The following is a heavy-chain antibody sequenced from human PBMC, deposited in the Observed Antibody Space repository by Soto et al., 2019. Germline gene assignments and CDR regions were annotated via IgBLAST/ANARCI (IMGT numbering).Heavy chain of an antibody. D-gene: IGHD1-26*01. Sequence: LRLSCAASGFTFSDYYMSWIRQAPGKGLEWVSYITSSGSTIYYADSVKGRFTISRDNAKNSLYLQMNSLRADDTAVYYCARDFTVGFEPAYWGQGTLVTVSS. CDR3: ARDFTVGFEPAY. CDR1: GFTFSDYY. CDR2: ITSSGSTI. V-gene: IGHV3-11*01. J-gene: IGHJ4*02.